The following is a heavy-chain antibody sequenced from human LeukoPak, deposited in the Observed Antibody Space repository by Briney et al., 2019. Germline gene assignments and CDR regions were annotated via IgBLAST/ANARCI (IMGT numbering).Heavy chain of an antibody. J-gene: IGHJ4*02. CDR1: GGSFSGYY. D-gene: IGHD2-2*01. CDR2: INHSGST. V-gene: IGHV4-34*01. Sequence: SETLSLTCAVYGGSFSGYYWSWIRQPPGKGLEWIGEINHSGSTNYNPSLKSRVTISVDTSKNQFSLKLSSVTAADTAVYYCARETKPNCSSTSCYQGYFDYWGQGTLVTVSS. CDR3: ARETKPNCSSTSCYQGYFDY.